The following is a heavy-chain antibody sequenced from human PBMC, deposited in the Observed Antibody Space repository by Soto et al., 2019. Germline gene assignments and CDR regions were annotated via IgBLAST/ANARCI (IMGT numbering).Heavy chain of an antibody. V-gene: IGHV1-46*01. CDR1: GYSVASCD. CDR3: ARCGGGDRWEVMSPFRRSYYYSSGMDV. D-gene: IGHD1-26*01. J-gene: IGHJ6*02. CDR2: INPSGGST. Sequence: APVRVSCKASGYSVASCDMRWVRQAPGQGLEWMGIINPSGGSTSYAQKFQGRVTMTRDTSTSTVYMELSSLRSEDTAVYYGARCGGGDRWEVMSPFRRSYYYSSGMDVWGQGTTVTVSS.